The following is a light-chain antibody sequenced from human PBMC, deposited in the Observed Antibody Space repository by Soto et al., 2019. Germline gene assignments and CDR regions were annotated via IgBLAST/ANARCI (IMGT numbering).Light chain of an antibody. CDR3: QQYGGSPAT. V-gene: IGKV3-20*01. Sequence: EIVLTQSPDTPSLSTGERAILSCRASQNINNNYLAWYQQKPGQAPGLLIHRASRRATGIPDRFSGSGSGTDFTLTISRLEPEDFVVYYCQQYGGSPATFGQGTRLEIK. CDR2: RAS. CDR1: QNINNNY. J-gene: IGKJ5*01.